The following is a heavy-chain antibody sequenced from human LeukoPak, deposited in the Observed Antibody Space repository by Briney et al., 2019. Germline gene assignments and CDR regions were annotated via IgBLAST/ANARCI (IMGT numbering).Heavy chain of an antibody. D-gene: IGHD5-12*01. V-gene: IGHV3-21*01. J-gene: IGHJ4*02. CDR1: GFTFSTYS. CDR3: ARGIGYSGYDFFDY. Sequence: GSLRLSCAASGFTFSTYSMNWVRQAPGKGLEWVSSISSSSSYIYYADSVRGRFTISRDNAKNSLYLQMNSLRAEDTAVYYCARGIGYSGYDFFDYWGQGTLVTVSS. CDR2: ISSSSSYI.